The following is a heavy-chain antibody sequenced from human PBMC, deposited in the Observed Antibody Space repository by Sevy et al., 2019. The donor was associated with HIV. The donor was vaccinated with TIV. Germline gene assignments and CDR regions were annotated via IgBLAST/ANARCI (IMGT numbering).Heavy chain of an antibody. V-gene: IGHV3-11*06. CDR2: ISSSSSYT. CDR1: GFTFSDYY. D-gene: IGHD2-2*01. Sequence: GGSLRLSCAASGFTFSDYYMSWIRQAPGKGLEWVSYISSSSSYTNYADSVKGRFTISRDNAKNSLYLQMNSLRAEDTAVYYCARDRGSFTNYYGMDVWGQGTTVTVSS. J-gene: IGHJ6*02. CDR3: ARDRGSFTNYYGMDV.